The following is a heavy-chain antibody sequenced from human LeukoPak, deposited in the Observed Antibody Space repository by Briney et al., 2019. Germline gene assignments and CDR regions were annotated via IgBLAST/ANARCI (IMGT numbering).Heavy chain of an antibody. J-gene: IGHJ4*02. CDR2: IKSKTDGGKT. D-gene: IGHD3-10*01. CDR3: STVSPYYGSGTTSPDS. CDR1: GFPFSNAW. Sequence: GGSLRLSCAASGFPFSNAWMSWVRQAPGKGLEWVGRIKSKTDGGKTDYAAPVQGRFSISRDDSENTLYLQMNGLNTEDTSVYYCSTVSPYYGSGTTSPDSWGQGTLVVVSS. V-gene: IGHV3-15*01.